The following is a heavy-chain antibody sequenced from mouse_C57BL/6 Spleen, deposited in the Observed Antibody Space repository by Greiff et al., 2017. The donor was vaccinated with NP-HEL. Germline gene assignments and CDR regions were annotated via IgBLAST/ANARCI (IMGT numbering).Heavy chain of an antibody. J-gene: IGHJ2*01. CDR3: ERRTYGLASGYFDY. CDR2: INPSNGGT. V-gene: IGHV1-53*01. CDR1: GYTFTSYW. D-gene: IGHD6-1*01. Sequence: QVQLQQPGTELVKPGASVKLSCKASGYTFTSYWMHWVKQRPGQGLEWIGNINPSNGGTNYNAKFKSKATLTVDKSSSSTSMQLSSLTSEDSAVYYSERRTYGLASGYFDYWGQGTTLTVSS.